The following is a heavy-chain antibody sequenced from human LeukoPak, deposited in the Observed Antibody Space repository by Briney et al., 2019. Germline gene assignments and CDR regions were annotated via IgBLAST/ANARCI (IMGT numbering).Heavy chain of an antibody. CDR3: AKDGGYFVVVPAAMWFDP. Sequence: PGGSLRLSCAASGFTFSSYAMSWVRQASGKGLEWVSAISGSGGSTYYADSVKGRFTISRGNSKNTLYLQMNSLRAEDTAVYYCAKDGGYFVVVPAAMWFDPWGQGTLVTVSS. CDR1: GFTFSSYA. CDR2: ISGSGGST. J-gene: IGHJ5*02. D-gene: IGHD2-2*01. V-gene: IGHV3-23*01.